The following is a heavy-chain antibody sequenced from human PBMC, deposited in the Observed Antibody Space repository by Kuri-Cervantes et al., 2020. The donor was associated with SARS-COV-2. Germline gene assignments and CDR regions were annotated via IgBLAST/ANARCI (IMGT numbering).Heavy chain of an antibody. CDR2: ISSSGGIYM. CDR1: GFTFSDYY. J-gene: IGHJ4*02. Sequence: GESLKISCAASGFTFSDYYMSWIRQAPGKGLEWVSYISSSGGIYMQYADSVKGRFTISRDNSKNTLYLQMNSLRAEDTAVYYCARDHDITMVQGVYFDYWGQGTLVTAPQ. V-gene: IGHV3-11*04. D-gene: IGHD3-10*01. CDR3: ARDHDITMVQGVYFDY.